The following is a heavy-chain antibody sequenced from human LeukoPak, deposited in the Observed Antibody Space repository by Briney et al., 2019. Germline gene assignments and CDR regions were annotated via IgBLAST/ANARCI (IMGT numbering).Heavy chain of an antibody. CDR2: VGGSVGSM. V-gene: IGHV3-23*01. D-gene: IGHD6-13*01. CDR1: GFTFSSYV. CDR3: AKRGNSWDLFDY. Sequence: GGSLRLPCAASGFTFSSYVMSWVRQAPGKGLEWVSNVGGSVGSMFYAASVKGRFAISRDNSKNTLFLQMNNLRVDDTAVYYCAKRGNSWDLFDYWGQGTLVTVSS. J-gene: IGHJ4*02.